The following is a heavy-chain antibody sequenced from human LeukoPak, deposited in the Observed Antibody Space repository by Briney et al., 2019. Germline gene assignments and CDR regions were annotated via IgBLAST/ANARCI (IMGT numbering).Heavy chain of an antibody. Sequence: GGSLRLSCVAPGFSFDDYGMHWVRQAPGKGLEWVSGTSWNSGSIGYAGSVKGRFTISRDNAKNSLYLQMNSLRPEDTALYYCAKGGTGYHDAFDIWGQGTVVTVSS. CDR1: GFSFDDYG. V-gene: IGHV3-9*01. D-gene: IGHD3/OR15-3a*01. CDR2: TSWNSGSI. CDR3: AKGGTGYHDAFDI. J-gene: IGHJ3*02.